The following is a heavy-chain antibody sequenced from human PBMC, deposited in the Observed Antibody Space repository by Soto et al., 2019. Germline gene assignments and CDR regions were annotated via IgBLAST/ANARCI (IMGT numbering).Heavy chain of an antibody. CDR3: AVTYYYDSSGYSPLDY. CDR1: GFTFTSSA. J-gene: IGHJ4*02. V-gene: IGHV1-58*01. Sequence: SVKVSCKASGFTFTSSAVQWVRQARGQRLEWIGWIVVGSGNTNYAQKFQERVTITRDMSTSTAYMELSSLRSEDTAVYYCAVTYYYDSSGYSPLDYWRQRTLVTVSS. D-gene: IGHD3-22*01. CDR2: IVVGSGNT.